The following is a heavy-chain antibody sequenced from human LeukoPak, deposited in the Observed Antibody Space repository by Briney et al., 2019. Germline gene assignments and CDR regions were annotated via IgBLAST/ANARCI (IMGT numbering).Heavy chain of an antibody. V-gene: IGHV3-11*01. CDR1: GFSFSDFY. CDR3: ATWAFGSRRNEDY. Sequence: PGGSLRLSCTASGFSFSDFYMTWIRQAPGKGLEWVSYISDSGTTIIYADSVKDRFTISRDNAKNSLYLQMNSLRADDTAVYYCATWAFGSRRNEDYWGQGTLVTVSS. J-gene: IGHJ4*02. D-gene: IGHD3-10*01. CDR2: ISDSGTTI.